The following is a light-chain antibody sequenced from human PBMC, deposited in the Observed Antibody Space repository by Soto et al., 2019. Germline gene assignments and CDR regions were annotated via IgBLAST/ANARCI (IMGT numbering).Light chain of an antibody. Sequence: EIAMTQSPGTLSVSPGERATLSCRASQSVRSNLAWYQQKPGQAPRLLIYEASTRATGIPARFSGSGSGTEFTLTISSLQSEDFAVYLCQQYNNWPPFTFGPGTKVDIK. J-gene: IGKJ3*01. CDR1: QSVRSN. CDR3: QQYNNWPPFT. CDR2: EAS. V-gene: IGKV3-15*01.